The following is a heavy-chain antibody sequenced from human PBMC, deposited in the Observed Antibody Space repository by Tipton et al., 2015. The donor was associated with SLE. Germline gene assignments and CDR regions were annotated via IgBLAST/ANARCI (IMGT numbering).Heavy chain of an antibody. CDR2: IYYSGST. CDR1: GGSFSGYY. CDR3: ARTSGDSLGYFDY. D-gene: IGHD3-10*01. Sequence: TLSLTCAVYGGSFSGYYWSWIRQPPGKGLEWIGSIYYSGSTYYNPSLKSRVTISVDTSKNQFSLKLSSVTAADTAVYYCARTSGDSLGYFDYWGQGTLVTVSS. J-gene: IGHJ4*02. V-gene: IGHV4-34*01.